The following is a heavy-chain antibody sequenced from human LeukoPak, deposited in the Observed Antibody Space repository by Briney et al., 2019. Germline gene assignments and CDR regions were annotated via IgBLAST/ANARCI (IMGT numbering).Heavy chain of an antibody. CDR2: IRYDGSNK. Sequence: GGSLRLSCAASGFTFSSYGMHWVRQASGKGLEWVAFIRYDGSNKYYADSVKGRFTISRDNSKNTLYLQMNSLRAEDTAVYYCAKDNLIAVAANFDYWGQGTLVTVSS. V-gene: IGHV3-30*02. D-gene: IGHD6-19*01. J-gene: IGHJ4*02. CDR3: AKDNLIAVAANFDY. CDR1: GFTFSSYG.